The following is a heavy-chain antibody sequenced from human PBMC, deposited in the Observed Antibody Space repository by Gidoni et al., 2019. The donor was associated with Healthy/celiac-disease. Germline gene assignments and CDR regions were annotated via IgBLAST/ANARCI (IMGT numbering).Heavy chain of an antibody. D-gene: IGHD4-17*01. V-gene: IGHV1-69*09. CDR3: ARGPDYGEFKD. CDR2: IITILGIA. CDR1: GRTFTTYA. J-gene: IGHJ4*02. Sequence: QVQLVQSGAEVKKPGSSGKVSCKASGRTFTTYAISWVRQAPGQGREWMGRIITILGIANYEQKFQSRVTITAEKSTSTAYMELSSLRSEDTAVYYCARGPDYGEFKDWGQGTLVTVSS.